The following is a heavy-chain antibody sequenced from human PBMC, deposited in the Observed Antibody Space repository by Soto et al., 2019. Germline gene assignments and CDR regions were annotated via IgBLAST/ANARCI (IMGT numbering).Heavy chain of an antibody. J-gene: IGHJ6*02. Sequence: GGSLRLSCAASGFTFSSYAMSWVRQAPGKGLEWVSAISGSGGSTYYADSVKGRFTISRDNSKNTLYLQMNSLRAEDTAVYYCAKLEGDDIAVDGPLYYYYGMDVWGQGTTVTVSS. CDR1: GFTFSSYA. CDR2: ISGSGGST. D-gene: IGHD6-19*01. V-gene: IGHV3-23*01. CDR3: AKLEGDDIAVDGPLYYYYGMDV.